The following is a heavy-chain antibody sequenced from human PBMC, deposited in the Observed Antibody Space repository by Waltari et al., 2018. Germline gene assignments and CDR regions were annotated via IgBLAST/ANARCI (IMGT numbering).Heavy chain of an antibody. CDR3: ARGGPGGSYFDY. D-gene: IGHD1-26*01. J-gene: IGHJ4*02. CDR2: INGDGSNT. Sequence: EVQLVESGGDLVQPGGSLRLSCAASGFTFSTYWMYWVRPDPGKGLVEVTRINGDGSNTRYADSVRGRFTISRDNAKNTLFLQMDSLRAEDTAVYYCARGGPGGSYFDYWGQGTLVTVSS. CDR1: GFTFSTYW. V-gene: IGHV3-74*01.